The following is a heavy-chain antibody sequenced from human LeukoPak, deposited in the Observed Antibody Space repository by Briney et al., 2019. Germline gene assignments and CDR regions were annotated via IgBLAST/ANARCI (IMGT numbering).Heavy chain of an antibody. CDR1: GGSISSGDYY. J-gene: IGHJ6*02. CDR3: ARPAYSNYDYYYGMDV. D-gene: IGHD4-11*01. V-gene: IGHV4-30-4*01. Sequence: PSETLSLTCTVSGGSISSGDYYWSWIRQPPGKGLEWIGYIYYSGSTYYNPSLKSRVTISVDTSKNQFSLKLSSVTAADTAVYYCARPAYSNYDYYYGMDVWGQGTTVTVSS. CDR2: IYYSGST.